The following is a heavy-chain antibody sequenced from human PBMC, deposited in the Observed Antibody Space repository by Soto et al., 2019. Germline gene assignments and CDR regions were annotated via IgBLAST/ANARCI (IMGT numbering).Heavy chain of an antibody. Sequence: ETLSLTCTVSGDSINYYYWSWIRQPPGTGLEWMGSIYYTGNTNYNHSLQHRVTISIDTSKNQSSLKLTAVTAADTAVYYGARDHRRQRPGGYYFDYWGQGARVTVSS. CDR2: IYYTGNT. CDR1: GDSINYYY. J-gene: IGHJ4*02. CDR3: ARDHRRQRPGGYYFDY. V-gene: IGHV4-59*01. D-gene: IGHD3-10*01.